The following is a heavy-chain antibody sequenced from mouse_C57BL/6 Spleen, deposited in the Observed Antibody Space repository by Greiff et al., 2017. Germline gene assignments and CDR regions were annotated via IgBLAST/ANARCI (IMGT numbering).Heavy chain of an antibody. Sequence: EVQGVESGPELVKPGASVKIPCKASGYTFTDYNMDWVKQSHGKSLEWIGDINPNNGGTIYNQKFKGKATLTVDKSSSTAYMELRSLTSEDTAVYYCARDDYDDPYAMDYWGQGTSVTVSS. D-gene: IGHD2-4*01. J-gene: IGHJ4*01. V-gene: IGHV1-18*01. CDR2: INPNNGGT. CDR3: ARDDYDDPYAMDY. CDR1: GYTFTDYN.